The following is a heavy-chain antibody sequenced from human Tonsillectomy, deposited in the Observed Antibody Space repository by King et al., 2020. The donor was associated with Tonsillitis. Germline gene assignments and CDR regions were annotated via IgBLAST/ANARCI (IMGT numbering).Heavy chain of an antibody. Sequence: QLVQSGGGVVQPGRSLRLSCAASGFTFSSYAMHWVRQAPGKGLEWVAVISYDGSNKYYADSVKGRFTISRDNSKNTLYLQMNSLRAEDTAVYYCAREYRREITMIVVVTYRYFDYWGQGTLVTVSS. J-gene: IGHJ4*02. CDR2: ISYDGSNK. CDR3: AREYRREITMIVVVTYRYFDY. V-gene: IGHV3-30-3*01. CDR1: GFTFSSYA. D-gene: IGHD3-22*01.